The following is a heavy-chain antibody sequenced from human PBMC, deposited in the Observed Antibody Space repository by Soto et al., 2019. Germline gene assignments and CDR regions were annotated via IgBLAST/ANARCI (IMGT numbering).Heavy chain of an antibody. D-gene: IGHD3-22*01. CDR1: GFTFSSYG. V-gene: IGHV3-30*18. CDR2: ISYDGSNK. CDR3: AKASRRYDSSGYLDY. J-gene: IGHJ4*02. Sequence: PGGSLRLSCAASGFTFSSYGMHWVRQAPGKGLEWVAVISYDGSNKYYADSVKGRFTISRDNSKNTLYLQMNSLRAEDTAVYYCAKASRRYDSSGYLDYWGQGTMVTVYS.